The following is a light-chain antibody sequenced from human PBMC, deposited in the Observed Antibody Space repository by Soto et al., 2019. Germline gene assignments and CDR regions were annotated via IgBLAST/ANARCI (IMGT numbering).Light chain of an antibody. CDR3: QQYYSTPLT. V-gene: IGKV1-5*01. J-gene: IGKJ4*01. Sequence: IHMPPYPYTLSAPVGDSVPITCRASQNINSWLAWYQQKPGKAPKLLIYEASSLESGVPSRFSGSGSGTDFTLTISSLQAEDVAVYYCQQYYSTPLTFGGGTKVDI. CDR1: QNINSW. CDR2: EAS.